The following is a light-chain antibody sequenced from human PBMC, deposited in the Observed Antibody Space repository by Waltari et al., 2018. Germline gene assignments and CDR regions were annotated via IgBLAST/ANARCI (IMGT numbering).Light chain of an antibody. CDR2: GAS. V-gene: IGKV3-20*01. J-gene: IGKJ1*01. Sequence: IVLTQSPGTLSLSPGESAPLSCRASQYISRSLAWYQQKPGQAPKLLIYGASTRATGIPDRFTGSGSGTDFSLTISSLEPEDFAIYFCQHYVRLPATFGQGTKVEIK. CDR1: QYISRS. CDR3: QHYVRLPAT.